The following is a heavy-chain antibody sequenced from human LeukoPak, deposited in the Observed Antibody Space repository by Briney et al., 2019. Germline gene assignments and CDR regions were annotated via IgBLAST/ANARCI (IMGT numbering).Heavy chain of an antibody. CDR2: IKEDGSVK. V-gene: IGHV3-7*01. J-gene: IGHJ4*02. Sequence: PGGSLRLSCAASGFTFSCYWMNWVRQAPGKGLEWVAYIKEDGSVKSYADSMKGRFTISRDNAKNSLYLQMNSLRAEDTAVYYCASSRLPGYWGQGTLVTVSS. CDR3: ASSRLPGY. CDR1: GFTFSCYW.